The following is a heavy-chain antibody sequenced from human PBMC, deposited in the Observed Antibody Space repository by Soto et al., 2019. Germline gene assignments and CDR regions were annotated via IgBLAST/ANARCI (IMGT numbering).Heavy chain of an antibody. CDR1: GYTFTSYG. Sequence: ASVKVSCKASGYTFTSYGISWVRRAPGQGLEWMGWISAYNGNTNYAQKRQGRVTMTTDTSTSTAYMELRSLRSDDTAVYYCARNLAVAAHYYYYGMDVWGQGTTVTVSS. V-gene: IGHV1-18*04. J-gene: IGHJ6*02. CDR3: ARNLAVAAHYYYYGMDV. CDR2: ISAYNGNT. D-gene: IGHD6-19*01.